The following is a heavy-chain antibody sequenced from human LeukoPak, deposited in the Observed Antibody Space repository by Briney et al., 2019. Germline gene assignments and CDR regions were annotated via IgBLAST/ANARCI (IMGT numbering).Heavy chain of an antibody. CDR1: GGSISSSSYY. J-gene: IGHJ2*01. CDR3: ARQRGELWFGEPLYWYFDL. D-gene: IGHD3-10*01. V-gene: IGHV4-39*01. Sequence: PSETLSLTCTVSGGSISSSSYYWGWIRQPPGKGLEWIGSIYYNGSTYYNPSLKSRVTISVDTSKNQFSLKLSSVTAADTAVYYCARQRGELWFGEPLYWYFDLWGRGTLVTVSS. CDR2: IYYNGST.